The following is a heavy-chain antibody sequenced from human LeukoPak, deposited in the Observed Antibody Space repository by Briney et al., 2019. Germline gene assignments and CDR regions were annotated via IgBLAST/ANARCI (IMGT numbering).Heavy chain of an antibody. Sequence: ASVKVSCKASGYTFTSYYMYWVRQAPGQGLEWMGIINPSGGNTSYAQKFQGRVTMTRNTSISTAYMELSSLRSEDTAVYYCAREPYLIGIAARQGVSDYYYYGMDVWGQGTTVTVSS. CDR2: INPSGGNT. J-gene: IGHJ6*02. D-gene: IGHD6-6*01. CDR3: AREPYLIGIAARQGVSDYYYYGMDV. CDR1: GYTFTSYY. V-gene: IGHV1-46*01.